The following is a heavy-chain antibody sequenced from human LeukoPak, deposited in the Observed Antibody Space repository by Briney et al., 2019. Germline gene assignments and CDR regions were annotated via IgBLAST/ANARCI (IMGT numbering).Heavy chain of an antibody. J-gene: IGHJ4*02. CDR3: ARISTMVRGPTDY. D-gene: IGHD3-10*01. Sequence: GGSLRLSCAASGFTFTSYWMHWVRQAPGKGLVWVSRINSDGITTTYADSVKGRFTISRDNAKNTLYLQMNSLRAEDTAVYYCARISTMVRGPTDYWGQGTLVTVSS. CDR1: GFTFTSYW. CDR2: INSDGITT. V-gene: IGHV3-74*01.